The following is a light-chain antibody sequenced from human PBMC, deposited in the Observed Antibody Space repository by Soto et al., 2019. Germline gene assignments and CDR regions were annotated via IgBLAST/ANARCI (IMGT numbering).Light chain of an antibody. CDR3: QEYNTYSRT. Sequence: DIQMTQSPSTLSASVVDRVTITVRASQSISSWLAWYQQKPGKAPNLLIYKASSLESGVPSRFSGSGSGTEFTLTISSLQPDDFATYYCQEYNTYSRTFGQGTKVDIK. J-gene: IGKJ1*01. CDR1: QSISSW. V-gene: IGKV1-5*03. CDR2: KAS.